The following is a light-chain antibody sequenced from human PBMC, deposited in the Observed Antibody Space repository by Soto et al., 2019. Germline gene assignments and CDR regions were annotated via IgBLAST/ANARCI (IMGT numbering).Light chain of an antibody. Sequence: EIVLTQSPGTLSLSPEERATLSCWASQSVSSSYLAWFQQKPGQAPRLLIYGASSRATGIPDRFRGSGSGTDFTLTISRLEPEDFAVYYCQQYDNSPPRFTFGPGTKVDIK. CDR3: QQYDNSPPRFT. V-gene: IGKV3-20*01. CDR1: QSVSSSY. J-gene: IGKJ3*01. CDR2: GAS.